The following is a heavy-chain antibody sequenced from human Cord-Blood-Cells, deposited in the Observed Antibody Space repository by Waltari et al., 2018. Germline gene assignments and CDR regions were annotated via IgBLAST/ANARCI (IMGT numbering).Heavy chain of an antibody. D-gene: IGHD6-13*01. J-gene: IGHJ5*02. Sequence: QVQLVQSGAEVKKPGASVKVPWQASGYTFTSYDINQVRQATGQGLEWMGRMNPNSGNTGYAQKFQGRVTMTRNTSISTAYMELSSLRSEDTAVYYCARTGRVRYSSSWYWFDPWGQGTLVTVSS. CDR1: GYTFTSYD. CDR2: MNPNSGNT. CDR3: ARTGRVRYSSSWYWFDP. V-gene: IGHV1-8*02.